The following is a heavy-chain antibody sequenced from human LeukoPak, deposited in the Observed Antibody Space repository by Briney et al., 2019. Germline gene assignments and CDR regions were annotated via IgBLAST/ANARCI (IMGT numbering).Heavy chain of an antibody. J-gene: IGHJ4*02. Sequence: SETLSLTCTVSGGSISSYYWSWIRQPPGKGLGWIGYINYSGNTKYNLSLKSRLTISIDTSKNEFSLKLTSVTAADTAIYYCARQRAPDYWGQGILVTVSS. V-gene: IGHV4-59*08. CDR1: GGSISSYY. CDR2: INYSGNT. CDR3: ARQRAPDY.